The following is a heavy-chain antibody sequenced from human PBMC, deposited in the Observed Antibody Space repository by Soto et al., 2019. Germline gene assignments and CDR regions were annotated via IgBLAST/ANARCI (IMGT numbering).Heavy chain of an antibody. D-gene: IGHD3-9*01. J-gene: IGHJ3*02. Sequence: ASVKVSCKASGYTFTGYYMHWVRQVPGQGLEWMGWINPNSGGTNYAQKFQGWVTMTRDTSISTAYMELSRLRSDDTAVYYCARELKYYDILTGYSPSSNAFDIWGQGTMVTVSS. V-gene: IGHV1-2*04. CDR1: GYTFTGYY. CDR2: INPNSGGT. CDR3: ARELKYYDILTGYSPSSNAFDI.